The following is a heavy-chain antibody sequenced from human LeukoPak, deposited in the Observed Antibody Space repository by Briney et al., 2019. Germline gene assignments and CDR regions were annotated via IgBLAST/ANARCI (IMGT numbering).Heavy chain of an antibody. Sequence: GGSLRLSCAASGFTFSSYEMNWVRQAPGKGLEWVLTISGGGGSTFYADSVKGRFTISRDNSKNTLYLQMNSLRAEDTAVYYCAKGRGWLQFFDYWGQGTLVTVSS. D-gene: IGHD5-24*01. V-gene: IGHV3-23*01. CDR2: ISGGGGST. CDR1: GFTFSSYE. J-gene: IGHJ4*02. CDR3: AKGRGWLQFFDY.